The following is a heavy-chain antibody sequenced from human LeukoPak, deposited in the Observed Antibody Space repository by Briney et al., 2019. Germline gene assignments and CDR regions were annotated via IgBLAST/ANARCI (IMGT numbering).Heavy chain of an antibody. CDR2: IKSKTDGGTT. CDR3: VAPNYYYYYMDV. J-gene: IGHJ6*03. CDR1: GFTFSNAW. D-gene: IGHD2-15*01. V-gene: IGHV3-15*01. Sequence: GGSLRLSCAASGFTFSNAWMSWVRQAPGKGLEWVGRIKSKTDGGTTDYAAPVKGRFTISRDDSKNTLYLQMNSLKTEDTAVYYCVAPNYYYYYMDVWGKGTTVTVSS.